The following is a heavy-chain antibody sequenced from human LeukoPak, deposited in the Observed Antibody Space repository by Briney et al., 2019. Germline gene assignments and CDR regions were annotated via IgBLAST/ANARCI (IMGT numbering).Heavy chain of an antibody. CDR3: ARTWELEGYFDY. J-gene: IGHJ4*02. V-gene: IGHV1-2*02. CDR1: GYTFTGYY. Sequence: ASVKVSCKASGYTFTGYYMHWVRQAPGQGLEWMGWINPNSGGTNYAQKFQGRVTMTRDTSISTAYMELSRLRSDDTAVYYCARTWELEGYFDYWGQGTLVTVSS. CDR2: INPNSGGT. D-gene: IGHD1-26*01.